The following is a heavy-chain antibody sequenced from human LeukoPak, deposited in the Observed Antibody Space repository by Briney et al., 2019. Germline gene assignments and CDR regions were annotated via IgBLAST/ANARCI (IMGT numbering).Heavy chain of an antibody. CDR2: IKQDGSEK. Sequence: GGSLRLSCAASGFTFSSYWMSRVRQAPGKGLEWVANIKQDGSEKYYVDSVKGRFTISRDNAKNSLYLQMNSLRAEDTAVYYCARQNDYGDYEVDYWGQGTLVTVSS. CDR3: ARQNDYGDYEVDY. D-gene: IGHD4-17*01. J-gene: IGHJ4*02. CDR1: GFTFSSYW. V-gene: IGHV3-7*01.